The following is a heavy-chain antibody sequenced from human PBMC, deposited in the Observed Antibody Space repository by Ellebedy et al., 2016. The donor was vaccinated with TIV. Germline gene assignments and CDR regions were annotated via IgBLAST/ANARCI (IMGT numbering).Heavy chain of an antibody. Sequence: GESLKISCAVSGFTFRSYWMSWVRQAPGKGLEWVANINQDGRERYYVDSVKGRFTISRDNAKNSLYLQMNSLRAEDTAVYYCATDGSYGDFRSPAHAFEHWGQGTMVSASS. J-gene: IGHJ3*01. CDR3: ATDGSYGDFRSPAHAFEH. V-gene: IGHV3-7*01. CDR1: GFTFRSYW. D-gene: IGHD4-17*01. CDR2: INQDGRER.